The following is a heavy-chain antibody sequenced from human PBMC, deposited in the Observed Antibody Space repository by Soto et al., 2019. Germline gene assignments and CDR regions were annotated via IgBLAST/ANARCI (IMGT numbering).Heavy chain of an antibody. D-gene: IGHD6-6*01. CDR1: GFTFSSYS. Sequence: VQLVESGGGLVKPGGSLRLSCAASGFTFSSYSMNWVRQAPGKGLEWVSSISSSSSYIYYADSVKGRFTISRDNAKNSLYLQMNSLRAEDTAVYYCARDGAARTYYYYYMDVWGKGTTVTVSS. CDR2: ISSSSSYI. V-gene: IGHV3-21*01. CDR3: ARDGAARTYYYYYMDV. J-gene: IGHJ6*03.